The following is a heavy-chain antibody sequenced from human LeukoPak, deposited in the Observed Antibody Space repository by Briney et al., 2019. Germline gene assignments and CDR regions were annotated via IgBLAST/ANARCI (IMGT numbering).Heavy chain of an antibody. D-gene: IGHD3-22*01. CDR3: ARASYSYDINGWVPFDY. CDR2: IYTSGST. Sequence: PSETLSLTCTVSGYSISSTYYWSWIRQPAGKGLEWIGRIYTSGSTNYNPSLKSRVTISGDTSKNQFSLRLSSVTAADTAVYYCARASYSYDINGWVPFDYWGQGTLVTVSS. V-gene: IGHV4-61*02. CDR1: GYSISSTYY. J-gene: IGHJ4*02.